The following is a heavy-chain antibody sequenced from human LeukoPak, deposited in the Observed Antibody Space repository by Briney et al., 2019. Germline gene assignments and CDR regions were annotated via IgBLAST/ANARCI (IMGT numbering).Heavy chain of an antibody. J-gene: IGHJ6*02. CDR1: GFTFSSYG. CDR2: IWYDGSNK. Sequence: PGGSLRLSCAASGFTFSSYGMHWVRQAPGKGLEWVAVIWYDGSNKYYADSVKGRFTISRDNSKNTLYLQMNSLRAEDTAVYYCARSPPYYDILTGYYMSYYYYGMDVWGQGTTVTVSS. CDR3: ARSPPYYDILTGYYMSYYYYGMDV. V-gene: IGHV3-33*01. D-gene: IGHD3-9*01.